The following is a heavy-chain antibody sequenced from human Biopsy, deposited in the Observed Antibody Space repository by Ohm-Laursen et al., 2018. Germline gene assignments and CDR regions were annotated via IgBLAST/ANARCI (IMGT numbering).Heavy chain of an antibody. CDR1: GFTFSSYA. V-gene: IGHV3-23*01. J-gene: IGHJ6*02. CDR2: IRSTGGST. CDR3: TKAGDFWSPEGYYYYFAGMDV. Sequence: GSLRLSCTASGFTFSSYAMSWVRQAPGKGLEWVSAIRSTGGSTYYANSVKGRFTISRDNSKNILFLQVNNLRAEDTAIYYCTKAGDFWSPEGYYYYFAGMDVWGQGTTVTVSS. D-gene: IGHD3-3*01.